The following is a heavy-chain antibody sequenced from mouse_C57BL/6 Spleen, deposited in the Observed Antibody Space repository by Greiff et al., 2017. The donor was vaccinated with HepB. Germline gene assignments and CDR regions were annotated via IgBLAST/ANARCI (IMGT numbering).Heavy chain of an antibody. CDR1: GYTFTGYW. D-gene: IGHD1-1*01. V-gene: IGHV1-9*01. CDR3: ARSPITTVVAEDWYFDV. J-gene: IGHJ1*03. Sequence: QVQLKQSGAELMKPGASVKLSCKATGYTFTGYWIEWVKQRPGHGLEWIGEILPGSGSTNYNEKFKGKATFTADTSSNTAYMQLSSLTTEDSAIYYCARSPITTVVAEDWYFDVWGTGTTVIVSS. CDR2: ILPGSGST.